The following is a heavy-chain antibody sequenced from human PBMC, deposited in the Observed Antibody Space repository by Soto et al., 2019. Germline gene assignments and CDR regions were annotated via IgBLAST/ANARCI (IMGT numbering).Heavy chain of an antibody. Sequence: EVQVVDSGGGLVQPGGSLRLSCAASGFTFSDHYMDWVRQAPGKGLEWVGRIKNKANSYTTEYAASVKGRFTIARADSTNSLFRQMTSLQPEDPAFYYCVRVRLGVSSRVFDYWGQGTLVTVSS. CDR3: VRVRLGVSSRVFDY. D-gene: IGHD6-6*01. CDR1: GFTFSDHY. J-gene: IGHJ4*02. V-gene: IGHV3-72*01. CDR2: IKNKANSYTT.